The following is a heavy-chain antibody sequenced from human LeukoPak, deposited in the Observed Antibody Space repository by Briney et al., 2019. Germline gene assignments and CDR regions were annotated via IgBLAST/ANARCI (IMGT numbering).Heavy chain of an antibody. CDR3: ARQASSWYVGDYFDY. J-gene: IGHJ4*02. CDR2: IYPGDSDT. Sequence: GESLKISCKGFGYSFTSYWIGWVRQMPGKGLEWMGIIYPGDSDTRYSPSFQGQVTISADKSISTAYLQWSSLKASDTAMYYCARQASSWYVGDYFDYWGQGTLVTVSS. V-gene: IGHV5-51*01. D-gene: IGHD6-13*01. CDR1: GYSFTSYW.